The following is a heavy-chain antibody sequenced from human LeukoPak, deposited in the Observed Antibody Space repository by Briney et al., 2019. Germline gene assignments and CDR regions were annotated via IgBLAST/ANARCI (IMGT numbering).Heavy chain of an antibody. CDR1: GFTFSSYA. CDR3: AKPNYDSSGYPEYIDY. D-gene: IGHD3-22*01. V-gene: IGHV3-23*01. CDR2: ISGSGGST. J-gene: IGHJ4*02. Sequence: GGSLRLSCAASGFTFSSYAMSWVRQAPGKGLEWVSAISGSGGSTYYADSVKGRFTISRDNSKNTLYLQMNSLRAEDTAVYYCAKPNYDSSGYPEYIDYWGQGTLVTVSS.